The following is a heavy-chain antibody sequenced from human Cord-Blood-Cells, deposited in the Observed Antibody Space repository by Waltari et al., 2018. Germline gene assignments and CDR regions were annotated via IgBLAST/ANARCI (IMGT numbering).Heavy chain of an antibody. Sequence: QVQLVQSGAEVKKPGASVKVSCKASGYTFTSYAMHWVRQAPGQRLEWMGWINAGNGNTKYSQKFQGRVTITRDTSASTAYMELSSLRSDDTAVYYCARGPRSGYDYWGQGTLVTVSS. CDR2: INAGNGNT. D-gene: IGHD3-3*01. CDR1: GYTFTSYA. V-gene: IGHV1-3*01. J-gene: IGHJ4*02. CDR3: ARGPRSGYDY.